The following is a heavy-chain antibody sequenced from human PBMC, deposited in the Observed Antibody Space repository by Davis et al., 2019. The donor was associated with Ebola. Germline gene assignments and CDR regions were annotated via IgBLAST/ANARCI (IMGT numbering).Heavy chain of an antibody. V-gene: IGHV4-39*01. CDR1: GGSISSSPYY. CDR3: VNNGVDY. Sequence: SETLSLTCTVSGGSISSSPYYWGWIRQPPGKGLEWIGSIHYGGSTYYTSSLKSRVIISVDTSRKQFSLNLSSVTAADTAVYYGVNNGVDYWGQGILVTVSS. J-gene: IGHJ4*02. D-gene: IGHD1-14*01. CDR2: IHYGGST.